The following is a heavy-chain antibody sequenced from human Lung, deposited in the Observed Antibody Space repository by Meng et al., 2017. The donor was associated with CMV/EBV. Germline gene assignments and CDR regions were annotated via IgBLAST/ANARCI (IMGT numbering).Heavy chain of an antibody. CDR2: MNPNSGNT. V-gene: IGHV1-8*01. CDR1: GYTFTSYD. CDR3: ARGFLAAKSGLRSLTY. D-gene: IGHD2-15*01. J-gene: IGHJ4*02. Sequence: VKVSXKASGYTFTSYDINWVRQATGQGLEWMGWMNPNSGNTGYAQKFQGRVTMTRNTSISTAYMELSSLRSEDTAVYYCARGFLAAKSGLRSLTYWGQGTXVTVSS.